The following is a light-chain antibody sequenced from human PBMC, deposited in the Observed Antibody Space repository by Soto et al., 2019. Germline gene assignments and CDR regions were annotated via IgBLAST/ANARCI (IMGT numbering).Light chain of an antibody. CDR1: QSVVIN. J-gene: IGKJ1*01. CDR2: GAS. CDR3: QHYNDLPLT. V-gene: IGKV3-15*01. Sequence: EKVMTQSPATLSVSPGERVTLSCRASQSVVINLAWYQQKPGQAPRLLISGASTRATGIPDRFIGSGSGTEFTLTNTSLQSEDFAVYYCQHYNDLPLTFGQGTKVEIK.